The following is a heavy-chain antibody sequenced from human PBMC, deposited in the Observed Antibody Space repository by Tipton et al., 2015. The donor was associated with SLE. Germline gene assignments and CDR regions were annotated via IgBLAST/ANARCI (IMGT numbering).Heavy chain of an antibody. D-gene: IGHD3-10*02. J-gene: IGHJ6*03. Sequence: QVQLVQSGPEVKKPGSSVKVSCRASGGTDNNYSISWVRQARGQGLEWMGGTLATVGVPHYAQKFQGRVTIRMDKSTSTAYMEVRSLTPEDTAVYFCAYMLSDYNYYYMDVWGKGTTVIVS. CDR3: AYMLSDYNYYYMDV. V-gene: IGHV1-69*17. CDR2: TLATVGVP. CDR1: GGTDNNYS.